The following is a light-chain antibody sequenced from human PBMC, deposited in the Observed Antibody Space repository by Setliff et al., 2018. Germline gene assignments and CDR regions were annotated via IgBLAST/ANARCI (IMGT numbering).Light chain of an antibody. CDR1: QSVLSSSNNKNY. CDR3: QQYYSTPVT. Sequence: DIVMTQSPDSLAVSLGERATINCKSSQSVLSSSNNKNYLAWYQQKPGQPPQLLIYWASTRESGVPDRFSGGGSGTDFTLTISSLQAEDVAVYYCQQYYSTPVTFGGGTKVDIK. CDR2: WAS. J-gene: IGKJ4*01. V-gene: IGKV4-1*01.